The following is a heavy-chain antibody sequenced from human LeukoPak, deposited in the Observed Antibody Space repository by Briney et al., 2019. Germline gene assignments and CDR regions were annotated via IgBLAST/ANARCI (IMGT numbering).Heavy chain of an antibody. J-gene: IGHJ4*02. CDR1: GFTFSSYA. V-gene: IGHV3-23*01. CDR3: AKKNRYDILTGKPYYFDY. Sequence: PGGSLRLSCAASGFTFSSYAMSWVRQAPGEGLEWVSAISGSGGSTYYADSVKGRFTISRDNSKNTLYLQMNSLRAEDTAVYYCAKKNRYDILTGKPYYFDYWGQGTLVTVSS. CDR2: ISGSGGST. D-gene: IGHD3-9*01.